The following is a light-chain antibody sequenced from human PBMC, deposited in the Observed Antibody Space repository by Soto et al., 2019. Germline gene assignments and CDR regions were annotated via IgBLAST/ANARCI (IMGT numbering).Light chain of an antibody. CDR1: QSVSSSY. J-gene: IGKJ1*01. Sequence: EIVLTQSPGTLSLSPGERATLSCRASQSVSSSYLAWYQQKPGQAPRLLIYDASYRATGIPARFSGSGSGTDFTLTISSLEPEDFAVYYCQQYGRTFGLGTKVDIK. CDR3: QQYGRT. V-gene: IGKV3-20*01. CDR2: DAS.